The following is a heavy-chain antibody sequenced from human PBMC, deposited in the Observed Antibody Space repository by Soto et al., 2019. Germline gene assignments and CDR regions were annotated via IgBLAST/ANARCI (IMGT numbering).Heavy chain of an antibody. CDR1: GFTFSAYG. CDR2: IYYDGSNK. J-gene: IGHJ4*02. D-gene: IGHD4-17*01. CDR3: ARVGGTVTSDY. Sequence: GGSLRLSCTASGFTFSAYGMHWVRQSPGKGLEWVAMIYYDGSNKYYADSVKGRFTISRDNSKNTLYLQMDSLRAEDTAVYYCARVGGTVTSDYWGQGTLVTVSS. V-gene: IGHV3-33*01.